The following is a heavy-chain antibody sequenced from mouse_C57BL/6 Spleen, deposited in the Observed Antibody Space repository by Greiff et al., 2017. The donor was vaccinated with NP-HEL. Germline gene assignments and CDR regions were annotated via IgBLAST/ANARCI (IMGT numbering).Heavy chain of an antibody. CDR3: ARDGEPYYYGSSYWYFDV. J-gene: IGHJ1*03. CDR1: GYSFTSYY. V-gene: IGHV1-66*01. CDR2: IYPGSGNT. Sequence: QVQLQQSGPELVKPGASVKISCKASGYSFTSYYIHWVKQRPGQGLEWIGWIYPGSGNTKYNEKFKGKATLTADTSSSTAYMQRSSLTSEDSAVYYCARDGEPYYYGSSYWYFDVWGTGTTVTVSS. D-gene: IGHD1-1*01.